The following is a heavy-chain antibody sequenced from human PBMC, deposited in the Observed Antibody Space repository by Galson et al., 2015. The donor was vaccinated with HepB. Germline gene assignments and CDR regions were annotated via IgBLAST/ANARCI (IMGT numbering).Heavy chain of an antibody. CDR2: TYYRSKWYI. CDR3: AYGSDV. V-gene: IGHV6-1*01. J-gene: IGHJ6*02. Sequence: CAISGDSVTSISAVWNWIRQSPSRGLEWLGRTYYRSKWYIDYATSVRSRITINPDTSRNQFSLHLSSVTPEDTAVYYCAYGSDVWGQGTTVIVSS. CDR1: GDSVTSISAV.